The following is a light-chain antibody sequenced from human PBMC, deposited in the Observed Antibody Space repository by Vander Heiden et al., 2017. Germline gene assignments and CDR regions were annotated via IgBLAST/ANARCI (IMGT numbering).Light chain of an antibody. CDR1: QSVLYSSNNKNY. V-gene: IGKV4-1*01. CDR2: WAS. CDR3: QQSYSTPWT. J-gene: IGKJ1*01. Sequence: DIVMTQSPDSLAVSLGEGATINCKSSQSVLYSSNNKNYLSWYQQKPGQPPELLIYWASTRESGVPDRFSGSGSGTDFTLTISNLQAEDVAVYYCQQSYSTPWTFGQGTRWKSN.